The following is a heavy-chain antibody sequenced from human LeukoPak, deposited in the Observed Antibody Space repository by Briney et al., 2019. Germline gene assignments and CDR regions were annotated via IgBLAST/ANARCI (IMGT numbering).Heavy chain of an antibody. CDR1: GGSISSYY. D-gene: IGHD2-15*01. J-gene: IGHJ4*02. CDR2: IYTSGST. Sequence: PSETLSLTCTVSGGSISSYYWSWIRQPAGKGLEWIGRIYTSGSTNYNPSLKSRVTMSVDTSKNQFSLKLSSVTAADTAVYYCPREPLPDCSGGSCYESAIDYWGQGTLVTVSS. CDR3: PREPLPDCSGGSCYESAIDY. V-gene: IGHV4-4*07.